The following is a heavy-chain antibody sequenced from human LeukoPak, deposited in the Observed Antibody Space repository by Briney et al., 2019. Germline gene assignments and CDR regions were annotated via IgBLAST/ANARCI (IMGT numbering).Heavy chain of an antibody. CDR2: INSDGSIT. J-gene: IGHJ4*02. Sequence: GGSLRLSCAASGFTFSTYWMHWVRQAPGKGLVWVSRINSDGSITDYADSVEGRFTISRHNSRNTLYLQMNSLRAEDTAVYYCARVDTVMAYYFDLWGQGTLVTVSS. CDR1: GFTFSTYW. V-gene: IGHV3-74*01. CDR3: ARVDTVMAYYFDL. D-gene: IGHD5-18*01.